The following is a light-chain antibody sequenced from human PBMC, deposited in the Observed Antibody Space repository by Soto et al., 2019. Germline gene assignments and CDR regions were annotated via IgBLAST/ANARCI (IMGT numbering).Light chain of an antibody. CDR3: QQYGDGKSPRYS. J-gene: IGKJ2*03. V-gene: IGKV3-20*01. CDR1: QSVNSNY. CDR2: GTS. Sequence: EIVLTQSPGTLSLSPGERVTLSCRASQSVNSNYLAWYQQRPGQAPRLLVYGTSGMATDIPGRFSGSGSGTDFTLTTSTLEPEAVAVYYCQQYGDGKSPRYSFGQWTKLEIK.